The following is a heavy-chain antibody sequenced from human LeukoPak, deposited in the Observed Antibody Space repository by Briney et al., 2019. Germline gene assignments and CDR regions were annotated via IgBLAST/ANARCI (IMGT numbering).Heavy chain of an antibody. J-gene: IGHJ2*01. CDR2: LYTSGST. Sequence: PSETLSLTCTVSGGSISSGNYYWNWIRQPAGKGLEWIGRLYTSGSTNYSPSLKSRVTISVDTSKNQFSLKLSSVTAADTAVYYCAREPGSSWPYWYFDLWGRGTLVTVSS. D-gene: IGHD6-13*01. CDR3: AREPGSSWPYWYFDL. CDR1: GGSISSGNYY. V-gene: IGHV4-61*02.